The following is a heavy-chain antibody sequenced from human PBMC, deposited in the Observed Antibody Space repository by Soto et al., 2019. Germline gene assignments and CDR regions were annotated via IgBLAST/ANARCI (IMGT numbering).Heavy chain of an antibody. Sequence: ASVKVSCKASGYTFTSYDINWVRQATGQGLEWMGWMNPNSGNTGYAQKFQGRVTMTRNTSISTAYMGLSSLRSEDTAVYYCASFLGYCSGGSCYRTYAFDIWGQGTMVTVSS. CDR3: ASFLGYCSGGSCYRTYAFDI. D-gene: IGHD2-15*01. V-gene: IGHV1-8*01. CDR1: GYTFTSYD. J-gene: IGHJ3*02. CDR2: MNPNSGNT.